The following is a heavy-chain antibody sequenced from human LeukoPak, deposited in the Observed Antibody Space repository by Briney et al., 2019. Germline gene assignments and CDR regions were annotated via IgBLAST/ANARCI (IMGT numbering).Heavy chain of an antibody. CDR1: GFTFSTYW. CDR3: ARLYCGVGICYSYYMDV. V-gene: IGHV3-7*01. CDR2: IKGDESDR. J-gene: IGHJ6*03. D-gene: IGHD2-21*01. Sequence: GGSLRLSCAASGFTFSTYWMNWVRQAPGKGLQCVADIKGDESDRFYMDSVKGRFTISRDNAKNSVYLQMNSLRAEDTAVYYCARLYCGVGICYSYYMDVWGKGTTVTVSS.